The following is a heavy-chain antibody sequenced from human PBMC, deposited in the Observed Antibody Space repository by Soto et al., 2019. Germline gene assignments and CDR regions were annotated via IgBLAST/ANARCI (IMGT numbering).Heavy chain of an antibody. Sequence: QVQLVQSGAEVKKPGSSVKVSCKASGGTFSSYTISWVRQAPGQGLEWMGRIIPILGIANYAQKFQGRVTITADKSTSTAYMELSSLRSEDTAVYYCARDPGKAGSGPSPLDYWGQGTLVTVSS. CDR2: IIPILGIA. D-gene: IGHD3-10*01. CDR3: ARDPGKAGSGPSPLDY. J-gene: IGHJ4*02. CDR1: GGTFSSYT. V-gene: IGHV1-69*08.